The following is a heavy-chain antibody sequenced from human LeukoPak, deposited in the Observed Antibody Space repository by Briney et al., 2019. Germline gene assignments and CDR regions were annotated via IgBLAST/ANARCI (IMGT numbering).Heavy chain of an antibody. CDR1: GFTFRMYG. CDR3: ARTIYGIFIYYMDV. J-gene: IGHJ6*03. D-gene: IGHD3-9*01. Sequence: PGGSLRLSCAASGFTFRMYGMNWVRQAPGKGLEWGSAIGDSAVSTYYADSVKGRFTISRDNAMNSLYLQMNSLRAEDTAVYYCARTIYGIFIYYMDVWGKGTTVTISS. V-gene: IGHV3-23*01. CDR2: IGDSAVST.